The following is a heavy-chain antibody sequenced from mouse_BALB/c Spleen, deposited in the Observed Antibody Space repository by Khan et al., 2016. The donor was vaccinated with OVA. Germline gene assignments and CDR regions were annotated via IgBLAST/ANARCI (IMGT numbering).Heavy chain of an antibody. CDR2: ISYSGST. D-gene: IGHD1-1*02. Sequence: EVQLQESGPGLVKPSQSLSLTCTVTGYSITSDYAWNWIRQFPGNKLEWMGYISYSGSTSYTPSLKSRISITRDTSKNQFFLQLKSVTTEDTATYFWAGGRTYWGQGTLVTVSA. CDR3: AGGRTY. J-gene: IGHJ3*01. CDR1: GYSITSDYA. V-gene: IGHV3-2*02.